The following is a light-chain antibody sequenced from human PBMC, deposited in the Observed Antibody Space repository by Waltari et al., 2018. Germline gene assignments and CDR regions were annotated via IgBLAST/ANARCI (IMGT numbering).Light chain of an antibody. CDR1: KIGVRN. CDR2: RDS. V-gene: IGLV3-9*01. J-gene: IGLJ2*01. Sequence: SYDLTQPLSVSVALGQTATITCDGDKIGVRNVHWCQQRPGQAPVLVIYRDSNRPSGIPERLSGSNSGHTATLTISRAQAGDEADYFCQVWDSDTAHVIFGGGTKLTV. CDR3: QVWDSDTAHVI.